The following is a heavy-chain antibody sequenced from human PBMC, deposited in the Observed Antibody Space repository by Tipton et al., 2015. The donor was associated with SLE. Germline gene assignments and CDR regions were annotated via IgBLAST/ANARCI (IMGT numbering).Heavy chain of an antibody. CDR1: GGSISSYY. CDR2: IYYSGST. J-gene: IGHJ1*01. V-gene: IGHV4-59*12. CDR3: ATNYGFLEYFQP. D-gene: IGHD4-17*01. Sequence: TLSLTCTVSGGSISSYYWSWIRQPPGKGLEWIGYIYYSGSTNYNPSLKSRVTMSLDTSKNQFSLKLSSVTAADTALYYCATNYGFLEYFQPWGPGTLVTVSS.